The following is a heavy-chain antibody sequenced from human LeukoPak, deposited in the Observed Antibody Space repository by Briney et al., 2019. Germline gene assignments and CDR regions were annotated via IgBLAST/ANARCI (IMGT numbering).Heavy chain of an antibody. Sequence: PGGSLRLSCAASGFTVITNDMTWVRQAPGKGLEWVSVLYRDGNTKYADSVQGRFAISRDNSKNTLYLEMNSLRPDDTAVYYCARDVEPMAANTLAYWGQGTMVTVS. V-gene: IGHV3-53*01. CDR2: LYRDGNT. CDR3: ARDVEPMAANTLAY. CDR1: GFTVITND. D-gene: IGHD3-16*01. J-gene: IGHJ4*02.